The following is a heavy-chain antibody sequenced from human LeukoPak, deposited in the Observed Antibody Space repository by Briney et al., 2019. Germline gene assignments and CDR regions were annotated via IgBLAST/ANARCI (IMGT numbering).Heavy chain of an antibody. D-gene: IGHD3-10*01. CDR2: IYYSGST. V-gene: IGHV4-39*01. J-gene: IGHJ3*01. Sequence: SETLSLTCTVSGGSISSSSYYWGWIRQPPGKGLEWIGSIYYSGSTYYNPSLKSRVTISVYTSKNQFSLKLSSVTAADTAVYYXXXPFSGSYSSDAFDXWGQGXXXTVSS. CDR3: XXPFSGSYSSDAFDX. CDR1: GGSISSSSYY.